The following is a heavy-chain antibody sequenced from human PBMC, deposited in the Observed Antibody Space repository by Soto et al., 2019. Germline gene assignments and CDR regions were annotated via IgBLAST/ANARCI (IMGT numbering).Heavy chain of an antibody. V-gene: IGHV4-31*03. CDR1: GGSISSGGYY. J-gene: IGHJ4*02. CDR3: ASCESRKNLKLQG. D-gene: IGHD4-4*01. Sequence: SETLSLTCTVSGGSISSGGYYWSWIRQHPGKGLEWIGYIYYSGSTYYNPSLKSRVTISVDTSKNQFSLKLSSVTAADTAVYYCASCESRKNLKLQGWGQGTLVTVSS. CDR2: IYYSGST.